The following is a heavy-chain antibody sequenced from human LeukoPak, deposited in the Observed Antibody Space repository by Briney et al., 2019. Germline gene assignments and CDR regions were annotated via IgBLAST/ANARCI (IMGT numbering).Heavy chain of an antibody. J-gene: IGHJ4*02. CDR2: ISGSGGST. V-gene: IGHV3-23*01. D-gene: IGHD6-13*01. CDR1: GFTFSNAW. Sequence: GGSLRLSCAASGFTFSNAWMSWVRQAPGKELEWVSSISGSGGSTYYADSVKGRFTISRDTSKNTLYLQMNSLRAEDTAVYYCAKDLWGIAVAGTIDYWGQGTLVTVSS. CDR3: AKDLWGIAVAGTIDY.